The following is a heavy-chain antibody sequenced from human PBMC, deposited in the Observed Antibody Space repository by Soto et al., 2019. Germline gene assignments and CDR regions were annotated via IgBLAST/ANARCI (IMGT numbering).Heavy chain of an antibody. J-gene: IGHJ6*02. V-gene: IGHV3-7*01. CDR2: IKQDGSEK. CDR1: GFTFSRYW. D-gene: IGHD1-26*01. CDR3: ARFRSWEPGDMDV. Sequence: PGGSLRLYCAASGFTFSRYWMSWVRQAPGKGLEWVANIKQDGSEKYYVDSVKGRFTISRDNAKNSLYLQMNSLRAEDTAVYYCARFRSWEPGDMDVWGQGTTVTVSS.